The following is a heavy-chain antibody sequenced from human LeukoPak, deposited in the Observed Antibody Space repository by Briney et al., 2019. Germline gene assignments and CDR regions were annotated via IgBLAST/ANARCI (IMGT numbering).Heavy chain of an antibody. V-gene: IGHV3-48*04. CDR2: VNQRGRTT. D-gene: IGHD5-18*01. CDR1: GFTFSSYA. Sequence: GGSLRLSCAVSGFTFSSYAMNWVRQAPGKGLEWISYVNQRGRTTSYADSVKGRFTISRDNAKNSLYLQMNSLRAEDTAVYYCAREVPSRDTIWGQGTMVTVSS. J-gene: IGHJ3*02. CDR3: AREVPSRDTI.